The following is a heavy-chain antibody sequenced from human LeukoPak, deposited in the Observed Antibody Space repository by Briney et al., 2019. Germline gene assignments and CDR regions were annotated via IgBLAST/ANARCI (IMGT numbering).Heavy chain of an antibody. CDR2: IIPIFGTA. CDR3: AREDTDGGWFDP. Sequence: SVKVSCKASGGTFSSYTISWVRQAPGQGLEWMGRIIPIFGTANYAQKFQGRVTITTDESTSTAYMELSSLRSGDTAVYYCAREDTDGGWFDPWGQGTLVTVSS. J-gene: IGHJ5*02. D-gene: IGHD3-16*01. CDR1: GGTFSSYT. V-gene: IGHV1-69*05.